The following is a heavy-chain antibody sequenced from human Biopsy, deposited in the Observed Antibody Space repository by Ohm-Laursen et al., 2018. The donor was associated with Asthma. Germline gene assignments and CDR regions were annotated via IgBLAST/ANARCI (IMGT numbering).Heavy chain of an antibody. CDR3: ARTYYDFLTGQVKDVFGV. CDR2: VNTGNGDT. D-gene: IGHD3-9*01. J-gene: IGHJ3*01. CDR1: GYNFISFA. V-gene: IGHV1-3*04. Sequence: GSSVKVSWNASGYNFISFAIHWVRQAPGQRLEWMGWVNTGNGDTKYSQKFQGRVTITRDTSASTAYMELRSLRSEDTATYYCARTYYDFLTGQVKDVFGVWGQGTMVTVSS.